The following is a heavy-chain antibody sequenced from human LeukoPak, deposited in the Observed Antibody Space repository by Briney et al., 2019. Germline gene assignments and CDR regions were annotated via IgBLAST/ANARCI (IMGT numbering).Heavy chain of an antibody. CDR3: ARGEWLRLRNFDY. CDR1: GFTFSSYW. J-gene: IGHJ4*01. V-gene: IGHV3-7*01. Sequence: GGSLRLSCAASGFTFSSYWMSWVRQAPGKGLEWVANIKQDGSEKYYVDSVKGRFTISRDNAKNSLYLQMNSLRAEDTAVYYCARGEWLRLRNFDYWGHGTLVTVSS. D-gene: IGHD5-12*01. CDR2: IKQDGSEK.